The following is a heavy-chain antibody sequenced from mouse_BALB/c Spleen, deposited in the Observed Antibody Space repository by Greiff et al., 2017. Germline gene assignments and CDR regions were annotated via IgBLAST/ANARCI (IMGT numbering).Heavy chain of an antibody. J-gene: IGHJ4*01. V-gene: IGHV5-6-4*01. D-gene: IGHD3-1*01. CDR3: TREQLGPAMDY. CDR1: GFTFSSYT. CDR2: ISSGGSYT. Sequence: EVQGVESGGGLVKPGGSLKLSCAASGFTFSSYTMSWVRQTPEKRLEWVATISSGGSYTYYPDSVKGRFTISRDNAKNTLYLQMSSLKSEDTAMYYCTREQLGPAMDYWGQGTSVTVSS.